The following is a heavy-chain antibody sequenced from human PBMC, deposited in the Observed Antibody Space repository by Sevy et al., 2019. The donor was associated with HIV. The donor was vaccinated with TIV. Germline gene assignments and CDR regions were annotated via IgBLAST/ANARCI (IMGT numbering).Heavy chain of an antibody. CDR1: GFTFSSYA. CDR3: AKGSCSGGSCYLRHFFDY. J-gene: IGHJ4*02. D-gene: IGHD2-15*01. Sequence: GGCLRLSCAASGFTFSSYAMSWVRQAPGKGLEWVSAISGSGGSTYYADSVKGRFTISRDNSKNTLYLQMNSLRAEDTAVYYCAKGSCSGGSCYLRHFFDYWGQGTLVTVSS. V-gene: IGHV3-23*01. CDR2: ISGSGGST.